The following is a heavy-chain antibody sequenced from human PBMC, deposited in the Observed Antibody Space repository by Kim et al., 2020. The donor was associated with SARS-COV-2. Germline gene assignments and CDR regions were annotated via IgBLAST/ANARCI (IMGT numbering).Heavy chain of an antibody. J-gene: IGHJ4*02. V-gene: IGHV3-23*01. CDR3: ASYCSGGSCLDY. D-gene: IGHD2-15*01. Sequence: YYPDSVKGRFTISRDNSKNTLYLQMNSLRAEDTAVYYCASYCSGGSCLDYWGQGTLVTVSS.